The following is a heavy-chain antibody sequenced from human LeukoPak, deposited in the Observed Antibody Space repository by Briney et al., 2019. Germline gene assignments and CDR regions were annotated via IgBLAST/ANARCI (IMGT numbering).Heavy chain of an antibody. CDR3: AKEKTTRSALGFDY. CDR2: ISGSGGST. CDR1: DFTFTSYG. J-gene: IGHJ4*02. V-gene: IGHV3-23*01. Sequence: GGSLRLSCAASDFTFTSYGMSWVRQAPGKGLEWVSAISGSGGSTYYANPVKGRFTISRDNSKNTLYLRMNSLRVEDTAVYYCAKEKTTRSALGFDYWGQGTLVTVSS. D-gene: IGHD4-17*01.